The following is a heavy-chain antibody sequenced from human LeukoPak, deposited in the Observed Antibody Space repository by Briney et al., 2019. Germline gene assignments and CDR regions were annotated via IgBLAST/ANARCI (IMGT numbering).Heavy chain of an antibody. J-gene: IGHJ4*02. D-gene: IGHD5-12*01. CDR3: ARYDGYDLRY. CDR1: GFTFSNYA. CDR2: INEGGSEK. V-gene: IGHV3-7*04. Sequence: GGSLRLSCAASGFTFSNYAMTWVRQAPGKGLEWVAKINEGGSEKHYVDSVKGRFTISRDNAKNSLYLEMNGLRDEDTAVYYCARYDGYDLRYWGQGTLVTVSS.